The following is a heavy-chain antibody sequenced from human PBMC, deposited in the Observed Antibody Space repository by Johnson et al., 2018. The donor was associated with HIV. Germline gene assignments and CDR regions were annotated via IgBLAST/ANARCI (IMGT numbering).Heavy chain of an antibody. CDR2: MSYDGSNQ. CDR3: ARDRGWELLLGAFDI. CDR1: GFTFSSYA. Sequence: VQLVESGGGVVQPGMSLRVSCAASGFTFSSYAMHWVRQASGRGLEWVAVMSYDGSNQYYADSVTGRFTISRDNSKNTLCLQMNSLRAEDTAVYYCARDRGWELLLGAFDIWGQGTMVTVSS. V-gene: IGHV3-30*04. J-gene: IGHJ3*02. D-gene: IGHD1-26*01.